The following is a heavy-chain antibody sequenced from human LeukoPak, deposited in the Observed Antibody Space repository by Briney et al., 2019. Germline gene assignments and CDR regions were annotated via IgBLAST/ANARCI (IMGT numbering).Heavy chain of an antibody. CDR2: ISGNGVST. Sequence: KSGGSLRLSCAASGFTFSTYAMSWVRQAPGKGLEWVSTISGNGVSTYYANSVKGRFTISRDNSKNTLWLQMNSLRAEDTALYYCAKPQYDSSWYYFDYWGQGTLVTVSS. D-gene: IGHD6-13*01. CDR1: GFTFSTYA. J-gene: IGHJ4*02. V-gene: IGHV3-23*01. CDR3: AKPQYDSSWYYFDY.